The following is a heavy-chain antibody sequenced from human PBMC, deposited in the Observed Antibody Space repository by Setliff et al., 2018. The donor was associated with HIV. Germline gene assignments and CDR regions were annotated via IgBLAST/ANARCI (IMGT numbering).Heavy chain of an antibody. V-gene: IGHV1-69*13. CDR1: GGTFNNYA. CDR3: ATVFYYNSESYSLDY. CDR2: IIPLFGTT. J-gene: IGHJ4*02. Sequence: ASVKVSCKASGGTFNNYAISWVRQAPGQGLEWVGGIIPLFGTTNYAQKFQGRVTITADESTNTAHMELNSLRSIDTAMYYCATVFYYNSESYSLDYWGQG. D-gene: IGHD3-10*01.